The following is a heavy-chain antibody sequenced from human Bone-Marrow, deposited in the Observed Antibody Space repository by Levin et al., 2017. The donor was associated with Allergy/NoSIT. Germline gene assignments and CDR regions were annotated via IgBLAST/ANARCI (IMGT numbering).Heavy chain of an antibody. CDR3: TADYSQSPFYGMNV. D-gene: IGHD4-11*01. J-gene: IGHJ6*02. Sequence: SCAGSTFTFSNAWMSWVRQAPGKGLEWVVFLPLPLSFFPPSSSSSFKGRFTISRDDSKSTLYLRMNSLKTEDTGIYYCTADYSQSPFYGMNVWGQGTTVTVSS. CDR1: TFTFSNAW. CDR2: LPLPLSFFPP. V-gene: IGHV3-15*01.